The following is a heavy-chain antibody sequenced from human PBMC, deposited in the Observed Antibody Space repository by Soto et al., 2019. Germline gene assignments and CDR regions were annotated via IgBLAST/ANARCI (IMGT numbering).Heavy chain of an antibody. V-gene: IGHV1-69*06. J-gene: IGHJ3*02. Sequence: SVKVSCKASGGTFSSYAISWVRQAPGQGLEWMGGIIPIFGTANYAQEFQGRVTITADKSTSTAYMELSSLRSEDTAVYYCARDKPDYYDSSGYYGGIDAFDIWGQGTMVTVSS. CDR1: GGTFSSYA. CDR2: IIPIFGTA. CDR3: ARDKPDYYDSSGYYGGIDAFDI. D-gene: IGHD3-22*01.